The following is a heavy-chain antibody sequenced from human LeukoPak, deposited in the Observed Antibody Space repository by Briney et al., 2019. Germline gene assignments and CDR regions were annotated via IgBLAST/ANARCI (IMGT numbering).Heavy chain of an antibody. V-gene: IGHV3-23*01. Sequence: GGSLRLSCAASGFTFSSYAMSWVRQAPGKGLEWVSAISGSGGSTYYADSVKGRFTISRDNSKNTLYLQMNSLTDEDTAVYHCARSHYYYYVMDVWGQGTTVAVSS. CDR2: ISGSGGST. CDR3: ARSHYYYYVMDV. D-gene: IGHD1-26*01. J-gene: IGHJ6*02. CDR1: GFTFSSYA.